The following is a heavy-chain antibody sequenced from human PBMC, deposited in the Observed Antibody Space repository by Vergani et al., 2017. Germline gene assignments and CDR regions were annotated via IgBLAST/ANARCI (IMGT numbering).Heavy chain of an antibody. V-gene: IGHV4-59*01. D-gene: IGHD3-22*01. CDR3: ARDSIGWYFDL. Sequence: QVQLQESGPGLVKPSETLSLTCTVSGVSISSYYWSWSRQPPRKGLEWIGYIYYSGSTNYNPSLKSRVTISVDTSKNQFSLKLSSVTAADTAVYYCARDSIGWYFDLWGRGTLVTVSS. CDR1: GVSISSYY. CDR2: IYYSGST. J-gene: IGHJ2*01.